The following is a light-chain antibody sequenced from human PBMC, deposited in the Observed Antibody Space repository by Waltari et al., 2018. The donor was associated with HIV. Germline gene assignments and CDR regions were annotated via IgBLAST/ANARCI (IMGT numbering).Light chain of an antibody. CDR3: CSYAGSSTYV. J-gene: IGLJ1*01. V-gene: IGLV2-23*02. CDR2: EVS. CDR1: SSDVGSYNL. Sequence: QSAVTPPASVYGSPGQSITIPCTGTSSDVGSYNLVSWYQQHPGKAPKLMIYEVSKRPSGVSNRFSGSKSGNTASLTISGLEAEDEADYYCCSYAGSSTYVFGTGTKVTVL.